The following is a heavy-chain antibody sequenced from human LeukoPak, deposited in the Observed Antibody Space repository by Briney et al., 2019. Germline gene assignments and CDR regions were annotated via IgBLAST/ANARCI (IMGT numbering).Heavy chain of an antibody. D-gene: IGHD3-3*01. Sequence: GGSLRLSCAASGFTVSSNYMSWVRQAPGKGLEWVSVIYSGGSTYYAGSVKGRFTISRDNSKNTLYLQMNSLRAEDTAVYYCAKMYYDFWSGYLADYWGQGTLVTVSS. CDR3: AKMYYDFWSGYLADY. J-gene: IGHJ4*02. V-gene: IGHV3-53*01. CDR1: GFTVSSNY. CDR2: IYSGGST.